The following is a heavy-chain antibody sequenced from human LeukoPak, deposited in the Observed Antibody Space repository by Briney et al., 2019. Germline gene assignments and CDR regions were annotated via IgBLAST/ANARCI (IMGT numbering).Heavy chain of an antibody. D-gene: IGHD2-15*01. CDR2: ISSGGTTI. Sequence: GGSLGLSCVVSGFPFISYEMNWVRQAPGKGLEWVSYISSGGTTIYYADSVKGRFSISRDNAKNSLYLQMNSLRAQDTAVYYCARLGWGNYFDYWGQGTLVTVSS. J-gene: IGHJ4*02. CDR1: GFPFISYE. V-gene: IGHV3-48*03. CDR3: ARLGWGNYFDY.